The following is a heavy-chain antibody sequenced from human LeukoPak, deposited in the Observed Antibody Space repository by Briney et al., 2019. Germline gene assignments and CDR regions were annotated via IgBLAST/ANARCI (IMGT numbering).Heavy chain of an antibody. V-gene: IGHV3-21*01. J-gene: IGHJ4*02. CDR1: GFTFSSYS. CDR2: ISSSSSYI. D-gene: IGHD3-10*01. CDR3: ASVDYYGSGNYYNDVDY. Sequence: GGSLRLSCAASGFTFSSYSMNWVRQAPGKGLEWVSSISSSSSYIYYADSVKGRFTISRDKAKNSLYLQMNSLRAEDTALYYCASVDYYGSGNYYNDVDYWGQGTLVTVSS.